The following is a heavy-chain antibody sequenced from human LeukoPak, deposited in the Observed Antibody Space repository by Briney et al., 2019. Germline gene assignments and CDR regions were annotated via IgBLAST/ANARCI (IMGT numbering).Heavy chain of an antibody. CDR1: GFTFSGYA. D-gene: IGHD2-21*02. CDR2: ISISGGTT. Sequence: GGSLRLSCAASGFTFSGYAMSWVRQAPGKGLEWVSDISISGGTTNYADSVKGRFTSSRDNSRHTLYLQMNSLRAEDTAVYYCARDQYSVVVTATHGLDVWGQGTTVTVSS. CDR3: ARDQYSVVVTATHGLDV. V-gene: IGHV3-23*01. J-gene: IGHJ6*02.